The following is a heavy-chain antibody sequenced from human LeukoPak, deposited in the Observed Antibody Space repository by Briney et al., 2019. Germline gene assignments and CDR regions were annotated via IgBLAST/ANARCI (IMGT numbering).Heavy chain of an antibody. CDR2: IYYSGST. CDR3: ARAIVATIWAHFDY. J-gene: IGHJ4*02. V-gene: IGHV4-59*01. Sequence: SETLSLTCTVSGGSISSYYWSWLRQPPGKGLEWIGYIYYSGSTNYNPPLKSRVTISVDTSKNQFSLKLSSVTAADTAVYYCARAIVATIWAHFDYWGQGTLVTVSS. D-gene: IGHD5-12*01. CDR1: GGSISSYY.